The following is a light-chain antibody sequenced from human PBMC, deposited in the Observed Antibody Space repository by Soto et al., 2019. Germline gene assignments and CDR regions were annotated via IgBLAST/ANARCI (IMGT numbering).Light chain of an antibody. CDR1: QSISSY. V-gene: IGKV1-39*01. J-gene: IGKJ2*01. CDR3: QQSYTTPYT. Sequence: DIHMTQSPSSLSASVGDRVTITCRASQSISSYLHWYQQKAGKAPKFLIYAASSLQSGVPSRFSGSGSGTDFTLTISSLQPEDFATYYCQQSYTTPYTFGQGTNLEIK. CDR2: AAS.